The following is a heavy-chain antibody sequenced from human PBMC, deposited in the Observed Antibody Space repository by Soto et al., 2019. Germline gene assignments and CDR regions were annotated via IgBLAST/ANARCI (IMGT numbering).Heavy chain of an antibody. CDR2: INPKNGDT. CDR1: GYTLTDYY. J-gene: IGHJ6*02. CDR3: ARSTGSYSYYGMDV. Sequence: ASVKVSCKASGYTLTDYYMHWVRQTPGQGLEWAGWINPKNGDTNSAQKFRGRVTMTRDTSISTAYLELSSLRSDDTAVYYCARSTGSYSYYGMDVWGQGTTVTVSS. V-gene: IGHV1-2*02. D-gene: IGHD1-26*01.